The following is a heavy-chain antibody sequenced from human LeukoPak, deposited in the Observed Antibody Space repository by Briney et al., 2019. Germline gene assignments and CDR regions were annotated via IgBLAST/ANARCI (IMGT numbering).Heavy chain of an antibody. V-gene: IGHV4-61*02. Sequence: PSQTLSLTCTVSGGSISSGSYYWSWIRQPAGKGLEWIGRIYTSGSTNYNPSLKSRVTISVDTSKNQFSLNLSSVTAADTAVYYCARGAVGDLRAWYFDLWGRGTLVTVSS. D-gene: IGHD2-21*02. J-gene: IGHJ2*01. CDR3: ARGAVGDLRAWYFDL. CDR2: IYTSGST. CDR1: GGSISSGSYY.